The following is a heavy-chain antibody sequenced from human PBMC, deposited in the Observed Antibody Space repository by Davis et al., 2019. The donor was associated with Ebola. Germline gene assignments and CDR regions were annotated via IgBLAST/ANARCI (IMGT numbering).Heavy chain of an antibody. Sequence: SVKVSCKASGGTFSSYAISWVRQAPGQGLEWMGRIIPILGIANYAQKFQGRVTITADKSTSTAYMELSSLRSEDTAVYYCAREISPSYYYGSGVPFDPWGQGTLVTVSS. J-gene: IGHJ5*02. CDR2: IIPILGIA. CDR3: AREISPSYYYGSGVPFDP. D-gene: IGHD3-10*01. V-gene: IGHV1-69*04. CDR1: GGTFSSYA.